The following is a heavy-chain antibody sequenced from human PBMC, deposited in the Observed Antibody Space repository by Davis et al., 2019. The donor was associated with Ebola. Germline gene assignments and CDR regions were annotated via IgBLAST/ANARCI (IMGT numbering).Heavy chain of an antibody. CDR2: INGDGSTS. CDR1: GFTFSSYW. Sequence: GESLKISCAASGFTFSSYWMHWVRQAPGKGLMWVSRINGDGSTSNYADSVKGRFTISRDNAKNSLYLQMNSLRDEDTAVYYCARDRRATTSNYYYGMDVWGKGTTVTVSS. CDR3: ARDRRATTSNYYYGMDV. D-gene: IGHD1-26*01. V-gene: IGHV3-74*01. J-gene: IGHJ6*04.